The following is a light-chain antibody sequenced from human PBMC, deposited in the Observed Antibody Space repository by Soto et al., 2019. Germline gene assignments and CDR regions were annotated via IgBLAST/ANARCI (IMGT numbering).Light chain of an antibody. V-gene: IGKV1-5*03. CDR3: QQYNSYSPRLT. CDR2: RAS. Sequence: DIQMTQSPSTLSASVGDRVTITCRASQSISNWLAWYQQKPGKAPKLLIYRASSLESGVPSRFRGSGSGTEFTLTISSLQPDDFATYYCQQYNSYSPRLTFGGGTKVETK. CDR1: QSISNW. J-gene: IGKJ4*01.